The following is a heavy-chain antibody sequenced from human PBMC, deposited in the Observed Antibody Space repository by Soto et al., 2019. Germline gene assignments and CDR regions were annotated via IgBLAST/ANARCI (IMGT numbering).Heavy chain of an antibody. CDR3: TILYRAPLVEGY. Sequence: EVQLVESGGGLVQPGGSLKLSCAASGFTFSGSAMHWVRQASGKGLEWVGRIRRKANSYATAYAASVKCRFTISRDDSKNTAYLQMNSLKTEDTAVYYCTILYRAPLVEGYWGQGTLVTVSS. CDR2: IRRKANSYAT. D-gene: IGHD2-8*02. V-gene: IGHV3-73*01. J-gene: IGHJ4*02. CDR1: GFTFSGSA.